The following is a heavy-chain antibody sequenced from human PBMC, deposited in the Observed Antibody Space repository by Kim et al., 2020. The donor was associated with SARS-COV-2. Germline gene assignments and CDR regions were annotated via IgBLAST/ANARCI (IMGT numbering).Heavy chain of an antibody. CDR2: IIPIFGTA. J-gene: IGHJ4*02. Sequence: SVKVSCKASGGTFSSYAISWVRQAPGQGLEWMGGIIPIFGTANYAQKFQGRVTITADESTSTAYMELSSLRSEDTAVYYCARDFAEAGYLYYFDYWGQGTLVTVSS. CDR1: GGTFSSYA. V-gene: IGHV1-69*13. CDR3: ARDFAEAGYLYYFDY. D-gene: IGHD3-9*01.